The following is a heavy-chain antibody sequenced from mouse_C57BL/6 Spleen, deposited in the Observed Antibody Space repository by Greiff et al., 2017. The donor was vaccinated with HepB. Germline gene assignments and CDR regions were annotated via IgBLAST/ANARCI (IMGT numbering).Heavy chain of an antibody. CDR1: GYTFTDYY. CDR3: ARSGGSSGYVLDD. CDR2: IYPGSGNT. V-gene: IGHV1-76*01. Sequence: VQLQQSGAELVRPGASVKLSCKASGYTFTDYYINWVKQRPGQGLEWIARIYPGSGNTYYNEKFKGKATLTAEKASSTAYMQRSSLTSEDSAVYFCARSGGSSGYVLDDWGQGTTLTVSS. D-gene: IGHD3-2*02. J-gene: IGHJ2*01.